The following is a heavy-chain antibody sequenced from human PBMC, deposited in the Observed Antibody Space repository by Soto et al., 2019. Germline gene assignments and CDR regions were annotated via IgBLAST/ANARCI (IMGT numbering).Heavy chain of an antibody. V-gene: IGHV2-26*01. CDR2: IFSDHEK. D-gene: IGHD3-3*01. Sequence: QVTLTESGPVLLRPTETLTLTCTVSGFSLSDPTMGVSWIRQAPGKALEWLVHIFSDHEKSYRASLQSRLSISNDRATNQVVLTMTDMGPGDTATYYCARIGRPGLVFTLDSWGQGTQVTVSS. J-gene: IGHJ5*01. CDR3: ARIGRPGLVFTLDS. CDR1: GFSLSDPTMG.